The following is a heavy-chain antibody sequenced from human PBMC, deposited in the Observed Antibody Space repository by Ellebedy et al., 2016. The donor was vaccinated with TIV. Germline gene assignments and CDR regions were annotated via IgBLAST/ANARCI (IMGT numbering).Heavy chain of an antibody. Sequence: PGGSLRLSCAASGITFTTYDMPWVRQAPGKGLEWVSYISSSSSTIYYAESVKGRFTTSRDNAKNSLYLQRNSLRAEDTAVYYCARVHYFWGQGTLVTVSS. CDR3: ARVHYF. V-gene: IGHV3-48*01. CDR1: GITFTTYD. CDR2: ISSSSSTI. J-gene: IGHJ4*02.